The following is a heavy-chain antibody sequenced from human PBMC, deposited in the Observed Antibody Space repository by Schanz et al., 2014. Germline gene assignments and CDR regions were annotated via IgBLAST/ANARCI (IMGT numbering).Heavy chain of an antibody. J-gene: IGHJ5*02. CDR1: GGTFSSDT. CDR3: AREVGLYDRGWFDP. V-gene: IGHV1-69*08. Sequence: QVQLVQSGAEVKKPGSSVKVSCKASGGTFSSDTFNWVRQAPGQGLEWMGWMNPDSGNTGYAQKFQGRVTITADKSSDTAYMELSSLRSEDTAVYYCAREVGLYDRGWFDPWGQGTLVTVSS. D-gene: IGHD3-22*01. CDR2: MNPDSGNT.